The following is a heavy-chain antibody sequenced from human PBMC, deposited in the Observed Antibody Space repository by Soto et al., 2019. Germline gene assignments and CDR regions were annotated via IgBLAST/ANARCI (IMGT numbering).Heavy chain of an antibody. D-gene: IGHD2-21*02. CDR1: GYTFTRYG. CDR3: AREGDVPYYYAGMDV. J-gene: IGHJ6*02. Sequence: QVHLVQSGAEVKKPGASVTVSCKTSGYTFTRYGISWVRQAPGQGLEWMGWISGYDGRTNFAQKLQDRVSMTTDTSPSSVSMDLRSLTCDDTSVYYCAREGDVPYYYAGMDVWGQGTTVTVSS. CDR2: ISGYDGRT. V-gene: IGHV1-18*01.